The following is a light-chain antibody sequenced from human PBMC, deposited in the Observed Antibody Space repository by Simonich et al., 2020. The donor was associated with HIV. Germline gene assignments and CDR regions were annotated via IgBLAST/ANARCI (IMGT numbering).Light chain of an antibody. CDR3: AAWDDSLNGPV. Sequence: SYELTQPSSVSVSPGQTARITCSGDVLAKKYARWFQQKPGQAPVLVIYKDSERPSGIPERFSGSSSGTTVTLTISGAQVEDEADYYCAAWDDSLNGPVFGGGTKLTVL. V-gene: IGLV3-27*01. CDR1: VLAKKY. CDR2: KDS. J-gene: IGLJ2*01.